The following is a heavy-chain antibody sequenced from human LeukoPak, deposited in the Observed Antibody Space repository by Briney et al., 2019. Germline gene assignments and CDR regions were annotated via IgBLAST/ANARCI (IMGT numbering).Heavy chain of an antibody. V-gene: IGHV3-53*01. CDR1: GFTVSSNY. J-gene: IGHJ3*02. CDR2: IYTGGST. Sequence: GGSLRLSCAASGFTVSSNYMSWVRQAPGKGLEWVSVIYTGGSTYHADSVKGRFTISRDSSKNTLYLQMNSLRAEDTAVYYCARATYYAGGFDIWGQGTMVTVSS. D-gene: IGHD3-3*01. CDR3: ARATYYAGGFDI.